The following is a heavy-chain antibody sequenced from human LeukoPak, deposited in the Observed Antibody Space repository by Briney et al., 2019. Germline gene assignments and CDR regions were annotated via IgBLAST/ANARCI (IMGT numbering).Heavy chain of an antibody. V-gene: IGHV3-23*01. CDR2: ISGSGAGT. J-gene: IGHJ4*02. CDR3: ARAFGVVIPNMGY. Sequence: GGSLRLSCAASGFTFSSYVMSWVRQAPGKGLECVSVISGSGAGTYYADSVKGRFTISRDNSMNTLYLQMNSLRAEDTAVYYCARAFGVVIPNMGYWGQGTLVTVSS. CDR1: GFTFSSYV. D-gene: IGHD3-3*01.